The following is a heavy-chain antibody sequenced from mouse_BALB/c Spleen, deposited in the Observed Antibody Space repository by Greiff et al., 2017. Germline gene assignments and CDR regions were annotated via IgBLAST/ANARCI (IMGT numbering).Heavy chain of an antibody. CDR3: ARGGGYDEGFAY. D-gene: IGHD2-2*01. V-gene: IGHV1-9*01. Sequence: QVQLKESGAELMKPGASVKISCKATGYTFSSYWIEWVKQRPGHGLEWIGEILPGSGSTNYNEKFKGKATFTADTSSNTAYMQLSSLTSEDSAVYYCARGGGYDEGFAYWGQGTLVTVSA. CDR2: ILPGSGST. CDR1: GYTFSSYW. J-gene: IGHJ3*01.